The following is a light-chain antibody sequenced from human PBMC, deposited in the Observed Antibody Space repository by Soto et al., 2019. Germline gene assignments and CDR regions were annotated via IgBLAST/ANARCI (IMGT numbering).Light chain of an antibody. CDR2: AAT. CDR3: QQANSFPRT. J-gene: IGKJ2*01. CDR1: QGISSW. Sequence: DIQMTQSPSSVSASVGDRGTITCRAIQGISSWLAWSQKKPGKAPKVLIYAATSLQSGVPSRFSCSRSGTDVTLTIISLQPEYFATYYCQQANSFPRTFGQGTKLEIK. V-gene: IGKV1-12*01.